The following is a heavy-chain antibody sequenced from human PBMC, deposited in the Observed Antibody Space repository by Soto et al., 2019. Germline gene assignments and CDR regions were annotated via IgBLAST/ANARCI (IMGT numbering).Heavy chain of an antibody. CDR2: MSHSGLT. CDR3: AKLRDGNWFDP. V-gene: IGHV4-28*01. Sequence: QVQLQESGPGLVKPSDTLSLTCAVSGFSISSSSWWGWIRQPPVKGLEWIGYMSHSGLTYYNPSLESRVTMSLDTSRNLFSLRLTSVTADDTALYFCAKLRDGNWFDPWGQGTLVTVSS. J-gene: IGHJ5*02. D-gene: IGHD1-7*01. CDR1: GFSISSSSW.